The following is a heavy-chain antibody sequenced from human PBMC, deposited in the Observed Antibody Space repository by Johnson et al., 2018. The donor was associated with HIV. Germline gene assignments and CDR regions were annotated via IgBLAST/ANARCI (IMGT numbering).Heavy chain of an antibody. Sequence: QVQLVESGGGVVQPGRSLRLSCAASRFTFSSYAMHWVRQAPGKGLEWVGVITYDGSKKYYNDSVKDRFTISRNNAKNSLHLQMNSLRTEDSAVYYCAGEHPITVRVVASKGDAFDIWGQGTMVTVSS. J-gene: IGHJ3*02. V-gene: IGHV3-30*14. CDR3: AGEHPITVRVVASKGDAFDI. D-gene: IGHD3-22*01. CDR1: RFTFSSYA. CDR2: ITYDGSKK.